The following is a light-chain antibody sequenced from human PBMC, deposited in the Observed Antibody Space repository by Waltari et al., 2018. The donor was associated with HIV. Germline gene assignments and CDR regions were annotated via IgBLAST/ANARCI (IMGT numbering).Light chain of an antibody. J-gene: IGLJ1*01. CDR3: SSYTTTATLV. CDR1: SSDISAYNS. V-gene: IGLV2-14*03. CDR2: GVS. Sequence: QSALTQPASVSGSPGQSITIFCIGTSSDISAYNSVAWYQQHPGKAPNPIVYGVSNRPSDVSARFSGSKSGNTASLTISGLQDDDESDYYCSSYTTTATLVFGTGTKVTVL.